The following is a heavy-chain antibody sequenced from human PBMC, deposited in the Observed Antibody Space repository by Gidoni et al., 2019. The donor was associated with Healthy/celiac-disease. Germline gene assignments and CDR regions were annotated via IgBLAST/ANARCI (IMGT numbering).Heavy chain of an antibody. CDR1: GFTFDDYA. CDR2: ISGNSGSI. D-gene: IGHD3-10*01. CDR3: AKDGNYYGSGSYDY. Sequence: EVQLVESGGGLVQPGRSLRLSCAASGFTFDDYAMHWVRQAPGKVLEWVSVISGNSGSIGYADSVKGRFTISRDNAKNSLYLQMNSLRAEDTALYYCAKDGNYYGSGSYDYWGQGTLVTVSS. J-gene: IGHJ4*02. V-gene: IGHV3-9*01.